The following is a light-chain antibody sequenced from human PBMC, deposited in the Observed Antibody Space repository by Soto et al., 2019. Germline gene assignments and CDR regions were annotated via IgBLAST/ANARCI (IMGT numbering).Light chain of an antibody. CDR2: GAS. J-gene: IGKJ1*01. Sequence: EIELTQSPATLSVSAGGTVTLSCRASQSIRTNVDWYQQIPGQAPRLLVYGASTRTTGVPARFSGSGSGIEFTLTISSLQSEDSAFYYCQQYFNWPLTWTFGPGTKVQIK. V-gene: IGKV3-15*01. CDR3: QQYFNWPLTWT. CDR1: QSIRTN.